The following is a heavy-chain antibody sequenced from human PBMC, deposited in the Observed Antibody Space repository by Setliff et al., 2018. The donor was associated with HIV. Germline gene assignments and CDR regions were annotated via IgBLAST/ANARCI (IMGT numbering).Heavy chain of an antibody. D-gene: IGHD3-22*01. CDR3: ARDRLTYYFDY. V-gene: IGHV4-34*01. Sequence: SETLSLTCAVYGGSFSGHYWTWIRQAPGKGLEWIGEINHSGSTNYNPSLESRVTISVDTSKNQFSLKVRSVTAADTAVYYCARDRLTYYFDYWGQGILVTVSS. CDR2: INHSGST. J-gene: IGHJ4*02. CDR1: GGSFSGHY.